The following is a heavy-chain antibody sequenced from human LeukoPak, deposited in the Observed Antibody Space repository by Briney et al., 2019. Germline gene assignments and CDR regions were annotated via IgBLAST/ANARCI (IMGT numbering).Heavy chain of an antibody. V-gene: IGHV4-34*01. CDR2: INHSGST. J-gene: IGHJ4*02. CDR1: GGSFSGYY. CDR3: ARGRGRQLERRDPLFNH. D-gene: IGHD1-1*01. Sequence: SETLSLTCAVYGGSFSGYYWSWIRQPPGKGLEWNGEINHSGSTNYNPSLKSRVTISVDTSKNQFSLKLSSVTAADTAVYYCARGRGRQLERRDPLFNHWGQGTLVTVSS.